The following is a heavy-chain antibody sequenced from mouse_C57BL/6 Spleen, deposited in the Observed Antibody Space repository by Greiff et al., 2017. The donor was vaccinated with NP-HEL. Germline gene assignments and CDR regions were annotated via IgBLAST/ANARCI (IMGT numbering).Heavy chain of an antibody. V-gene: IGHV1-55*01. CDR2: IYPGSGST. J-gene: IGHJ2*01. CDR1: GYTFTSYW. Sequence: QVQLQQPGAELVKPGASVKMSCKASGYTFTSYWITWVKQRPGQGLEWIGDIYPGSGSTNYNEKFKSKATLTVDTSSSTAYMQLSSLTSEDSAVYYCARSDYALDYFDYWGQGTTLTVSS. CDR3: ARSDYALDYFDY. D-gene: IGHD2-4*01.